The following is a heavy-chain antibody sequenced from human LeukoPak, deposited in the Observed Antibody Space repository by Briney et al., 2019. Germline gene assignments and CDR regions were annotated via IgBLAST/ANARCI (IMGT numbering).Heavy chain of an antibody. CDR2: IIPIFGTA. D-gene: IGHD6-6*01. V-gene: IGHV1-69*13. Sequence: GASLKVSCKASGGTFSSYAISWVRQAPGQGLEWMGGIIPIFGTANYAQKFQGRVTITADESTSTAYMELSSLRSEDTAVYYCARDWRLGSIADNWGQGTLVTVSS. J-gene: IGHJ4*02. CDR1: GGTFSSYA. CDR3: ARDWRLGSIADN.